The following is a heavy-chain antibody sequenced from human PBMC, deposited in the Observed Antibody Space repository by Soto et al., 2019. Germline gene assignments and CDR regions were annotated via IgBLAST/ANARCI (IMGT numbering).Heavy chain of an antibody. CDR2: IYGDEST. CDR3: AKDLDL. J-gene: IGHJ1*01. Sequence: PGGSLRLSCAAFGFTVSTKYMNWVRQAPGKGLEWVSFIYGDESTYNAESVRGRFSVSRDISSNTVYLQMSNLRTEDSGTYYCAKDLDLWGQGTLVTVSS. D-gene: IGHD3-3*01. CDR1: GFTVSTKY. V-gene: IGHV3-66*01.